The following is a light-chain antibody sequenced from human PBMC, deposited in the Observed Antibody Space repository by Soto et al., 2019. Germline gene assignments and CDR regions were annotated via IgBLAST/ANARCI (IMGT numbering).Light chain of an antibody. CDR1: QSISSW. CDR3: QQYNDNWT. J-gene: IGKJ1*01. CDR2: KAS. Sequence: DIQMTQSPSTLSASVGDRVTITCPASQSISSWLAWHQQKPGKAPRLLIYKASNLESGVASRFSGSGSGTEFTLTITSLQPDDSAIYYCQQYNDNWTFGQGTKV. V-gene: IGKV1-5*03.